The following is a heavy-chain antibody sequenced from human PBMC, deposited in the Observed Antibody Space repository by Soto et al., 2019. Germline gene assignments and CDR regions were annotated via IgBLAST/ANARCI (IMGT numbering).Heavy chain of an antibody. CDR1: GATLSTHG. D-gene: IGHD5-18*01. V-gene: IGHV1-69*01. Sequence: QGQLVQSGAEVKKPGSSVKVSCKASGATLSTHGISWVRQAHGQGLEWMGGTIPIIGTTDYAEKFQGRVKITADESTTTSYMELSSLRPDDTAVYYCAAGDSSDTGDYWGQGTLVTVSS. J-gene: IGHJ4*02. CDR2: TIPIIGTT. CDR3: AAGDSSDTGDY.